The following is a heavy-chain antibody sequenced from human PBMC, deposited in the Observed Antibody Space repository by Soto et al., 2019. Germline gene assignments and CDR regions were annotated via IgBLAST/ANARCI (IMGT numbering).Heavy chain of an antibody. J-gene: IGHJ4*02. Sequence: QVQLVQSGAEVKKPGASVKVSCKASGYTFTSYGISWVRQAPGQGLEWMGWISAYNGNTNYAQKLQGRVTMTTDTSTSTADMELRSLRSDDTAVYYCARDKDGSGSYLMAHNDYWGQGNLVTVSS. CDR3: ARDKDGSGSYLMAHNDY. CDR1: GYTFTSYG. CDR2: ISAYNGNT. D-gene: IGHD1-26*01. V-gene: IGHV1-18*01.